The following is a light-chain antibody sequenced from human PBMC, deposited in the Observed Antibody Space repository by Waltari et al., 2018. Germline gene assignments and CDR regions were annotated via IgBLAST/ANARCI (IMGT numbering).Light chain of an antibody. CDR1: QGISGY. CDR2: AAS. J-gene: IGKJ3*01. CDR3: QRTYNAPSFT. V-gene: IGKV1-9*01. Sequence: DIQLTQSPSFLSASVGDRVTITCRASQGISGYLAWYQQRPGKGPKLLIYAASTLQSGVPSRFSGSGSGADFTLTISSLQPEDFATYYGQRTYNAPSFTFGPGTKVDIK.